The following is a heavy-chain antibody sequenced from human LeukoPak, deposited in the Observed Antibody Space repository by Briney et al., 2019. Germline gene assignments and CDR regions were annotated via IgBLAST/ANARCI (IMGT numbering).Heavy chain of an antibody. CDR3: AGEFYYGSGSHFDY. Sequence: GGSLRLSCAASGFTVSSNYMSWVRQAPGKGLEWVSVIYSGGSTYYADSVKGRFTISRDNSKNTLYLQMNSLRAEDTAVYYCAGEFYYGSGSHFDYWGQGTLVTVSS. D-gene: IGHD3-10*01. CDR1: GFTVSSNY. CDR2: IYSGGST. J-gene: IGHJ4*02. V-gene: IGHV3-66*02.